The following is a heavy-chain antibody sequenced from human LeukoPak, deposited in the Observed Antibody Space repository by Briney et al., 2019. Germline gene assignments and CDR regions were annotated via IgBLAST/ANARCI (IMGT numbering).Heavy chain of an antibody. CDR1: GFTVSSNS. CDR2: IYSDNT. V-gene: IGHV3-53*01. D-gene: IGHD4-23*01. Sequence: GGSLRLSCTVSGFTVSSNSMSWVRQAPGEGLEWVSFIYSDNTHYSDSVKGRFTSSRDNSKNTLYLQMNSLRAEDTAVYYCATSDGVNSNFDHWGQGTLVTVSS. CDR3: ATSDGVNSNFDH. J-gene: IGHJ4*02.